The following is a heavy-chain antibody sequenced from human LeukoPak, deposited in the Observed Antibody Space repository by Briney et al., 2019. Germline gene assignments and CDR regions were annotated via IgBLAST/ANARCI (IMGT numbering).Heavy chain of an antibody. CDR3: AKDLGY. Sequence: GGSLRLSCAGSGFSFSTYAMSWVRQAPGKGLKWVSGISGSGGSTYYADSVRGRFTISRDNSKNTFYLQMNSLRAEDTAVYYCAKDLGYWGQGTLVTVSS. CDR2: ISGSGGST. V-gene: IGHV3-23*01. CDR1: GFSFSTYA. J-gene: IGHJ4*02.